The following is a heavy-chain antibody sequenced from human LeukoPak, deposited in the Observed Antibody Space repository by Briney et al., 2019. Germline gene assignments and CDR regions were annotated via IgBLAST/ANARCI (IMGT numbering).Heavy chain of an antibody. D-gene: IGHD4-23*01. Sequence: GGSLRLSCAASGFTFSSYAMNCVRQAPGKGLEWVSGIGYTGDSTFYADSVKGRFTVSRDSSKNTLFLHMNSLRAEDTALYYCAKSRTVDAAFYIWGQGTMVTVSS. CDR1: GFTFSSYA. V-gene: IGHV3-23*01. CDR2: IGYTGDST. J-gene: IGHJ3*02. CDR3: AKSRTVDAAFYI.